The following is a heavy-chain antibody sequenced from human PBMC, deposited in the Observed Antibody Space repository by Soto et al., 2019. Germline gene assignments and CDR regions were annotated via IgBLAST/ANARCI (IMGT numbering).Heavy chain of an antibody. CDR1: GVTFSSVA. J-gene: IGHJ4*02. Sequence: EVQLLESGGGLLQPGGSLRLSCAASGVTFSSVAMAWVRQAPGKGLEWVSSITDSGGSTDYADSVKGRFTISRDNSRKTLYLQMNSLRADDTAVYYCAKLYWNPRYFDYWGQGTRVTISS. V-gene: IGHV3-23*01. CDR2: ITDSGGST. CDR3: AKLYWNPRYFDY. D-gene: IGHD1-1*01.